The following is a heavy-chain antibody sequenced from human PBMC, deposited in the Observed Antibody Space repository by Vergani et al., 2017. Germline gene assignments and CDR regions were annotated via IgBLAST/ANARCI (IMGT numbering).Heavy chain of an antibody. Sequence: QVQLAQSGAEVKKPGASVKVSCKAAGYTLTSYDINWVRQATGQGLEWMGWMNPNSGNTGYAQKFQGRVTMTRKTSISTAYMELSSLRSDDTAVYYCVTGRGIYWGQGTLVTVSS. J-gene: IGHJ4*02. D-gene: IGHD6-13*01. CDR1: GYTLTSYD. CDR3: VTGRGIY. V-gene: IGHV1-8*01. CDR2: MNPNSGNT.